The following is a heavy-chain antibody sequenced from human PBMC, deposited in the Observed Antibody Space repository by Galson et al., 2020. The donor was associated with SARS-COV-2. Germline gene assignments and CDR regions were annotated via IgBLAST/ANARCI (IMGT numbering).Heavy chain of an antibody. CDR3: AKDLTWDIVVVPAASGGQLVCGFDC. J-gene: IGHJ4*02. D-gene: IGHD2-2*01. Sequence: GGSLRLSCAASGFTFSSYAMSWVRQAPGKGLEWVSAISGSGGSTYYADSVRGRFTISRDNSKNTLYLQMNSLRAEDTAVYYCAKDLTWDIVVVPAASGGQLVCGFDCWGQGTLVTVSS. CDR2: ISGSGGST. V-gene: IGHV3-23*01. CDR1: GFTFSSYA.